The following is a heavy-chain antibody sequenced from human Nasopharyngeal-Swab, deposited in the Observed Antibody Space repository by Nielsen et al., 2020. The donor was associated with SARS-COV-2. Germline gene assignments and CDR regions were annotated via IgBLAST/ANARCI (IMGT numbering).Heavy chain of an antibody. CDR3: AIMTTVTSYLFYYYYYMDV. V-gene: IGHV1-69*01. CDR2: IIPIFGTA. Sequence: KISCAASGFTFSSYAISWVRQAPGQGLEWMGGIIPIFGTANYAQKIQGRVTITADESTSTAYMELSSLRSEDTAVYYCAIMTTVTSYLFYYYYYMDVWGKGTTVTVSS. CDR1: GFTFSSYA. J-gene: IGHJ6*03. D-gene: IGHD4-11*01.